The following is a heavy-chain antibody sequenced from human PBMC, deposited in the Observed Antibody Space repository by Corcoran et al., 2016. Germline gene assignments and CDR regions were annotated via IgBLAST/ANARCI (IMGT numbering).Heavy chain of an antibody. CDR1: GGTFSSYA. CDR3: ASRPVYYYAMDV. D-gene: IGHD6-6*01. J-gene: IGHJ6*02. V-gene: IGHV1-69*01. CDR2: IIPIFGTA. Sequence: QVQLVQSGAEVKKPGSSVKVSCKASGGTFSSYAITWVRQAPGQGLEWMGGIIPIFGTANYARKFQGRVTITADEYTSTAYMELRRLRFEDTAVDYCASRPVYYYAMDVWGQGTTVTVSS.